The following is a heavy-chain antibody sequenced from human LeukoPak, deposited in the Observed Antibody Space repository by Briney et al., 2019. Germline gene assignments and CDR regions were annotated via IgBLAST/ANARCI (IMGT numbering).Heavy chain of an antibody. J-gene: IGHJ4*02. CDR3: AKDERIVWFGELPHYFDY. V-gene: IGHV1-18*01. CDR2: ISAYNGNT. Sequence: GASVKVSCKASGYTFTSYGISWVRQAPGQGLEWMGWISAYNGNTNYAQKLQGRVTMTTDTSTSTAYMELSSLRSEDTAVYYCAKDERIVWFGELPHYFDYWGQGTLVTVSS. CDR1: GYTFTSYG. D-gene: IGHD3-10*01.